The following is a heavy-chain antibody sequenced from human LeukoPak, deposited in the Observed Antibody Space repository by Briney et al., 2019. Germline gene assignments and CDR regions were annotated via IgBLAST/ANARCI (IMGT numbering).Heavy chain of an antibody. J-gene: IGHJ2*01. CDR2: IIPILGIA. CDR3: ARDSSGDYWYFGL. Sequence: ASVKVSCKASGGTFSSYAISWVRQAPGQGLEWMGRIIPILGIANYAQKFQGRVTITADKSTSTAYMELSSLRSEDTAVYYCARDSSGDYWYFGLWGRGTLVTVSS. D-gene: IGHD4-17*01. V-gene: IGHV1-69*04. CDR1: GGTFSSYA.